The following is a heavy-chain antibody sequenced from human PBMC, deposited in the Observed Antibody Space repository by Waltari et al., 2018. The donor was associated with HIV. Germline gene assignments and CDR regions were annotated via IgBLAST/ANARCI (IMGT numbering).Heavy chain of an antibody. V-gene: IGHV1-2*06. CDR2: INPNRGGT. D-gene: IGHD3-22*01. CDR3: ARDYYDSTWCFDL. CDR1: GYTFTGYY. Sequence: QVQLVQSGAEVKKPGASVKVSCKASGYTFTGYYMHWVRQAPGQGLGWMGRINPNRGGTNYAQKFQGRVTMTRDTSISTAYMELSRLRSDDTAVYYCARDYYDSTWCFDLWGRGTLVTVSS. J-gene: IGHJ2*01.